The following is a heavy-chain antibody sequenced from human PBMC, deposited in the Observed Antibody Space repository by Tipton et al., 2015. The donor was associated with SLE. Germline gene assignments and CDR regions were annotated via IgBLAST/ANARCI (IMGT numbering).Heavy chain of an antibody. CDR1: GGSISSGGYY. CDR2: INHSGST. D-gene: IGHD2-2*01. V-gene: IGHV4-39*01. CDR3: ARHEGYCSSTSCYAGWFDP. J-gene: IGHJ5*02. Sequence: TLSLTCTVSGGSISSGGYYWSWIRQPPGKGLEWIGEINHSGSTNYNPSLKSRVTISVDTSKNQFSLKLSSVTAADTAVYYCARHEGYCSSTSCYAGWFDPWGQGTLVTVSS.